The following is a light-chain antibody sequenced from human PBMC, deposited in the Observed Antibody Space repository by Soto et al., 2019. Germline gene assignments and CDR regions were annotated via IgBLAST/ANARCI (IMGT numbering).Light chain of an antibody. CDR1: NIGSES. CDR3: QVWDKSSDHVV. CDR2: SDS. Sequence: SYELTQPPSVSVAPGKTARITCGGNNIGSESVHWYHQKPGQAPVLVIYSDSDRPSGIPERFSGSNSEKTATLTISRVEAGDEADYYCQVWDKSSDHVVFGGGTKLTVL. V-gene: IGLV3-21*04. J-gene: IGLJ2*01.